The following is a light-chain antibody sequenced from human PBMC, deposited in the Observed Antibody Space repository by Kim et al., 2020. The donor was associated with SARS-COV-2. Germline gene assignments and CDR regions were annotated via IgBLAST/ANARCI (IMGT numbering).Light chain of an antibody. J-gene: IGKJ3*01. V-gene: IGKV1-39*01. CDR2: AAS. CDR1: QSISSY. Sequence: SVGDRVIITCRASQSISSYLNWYQQKPGKAPKLLIYAASSLQSGVPSRFSGSGSGTDFTLTISSLQPEDFATYYCQQSYSTPPFTFGPGTKVDIK. CDR3: QQSYSTPPFT.